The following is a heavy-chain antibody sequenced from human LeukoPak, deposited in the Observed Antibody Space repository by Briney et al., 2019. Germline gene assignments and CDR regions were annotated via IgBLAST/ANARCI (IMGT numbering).Heavy chain of an antibody. D-gene: IGHD1-14*01. Sequence: SETLSLTCTVSGGSISSSSYYWTWIRQPAGKGLEWIGRIYPTGSTNSNPSLKSRVTMSVDTSKNQFSLKLSSVTAADTAVYYCARGGYDLPFDYWGQGTLVTVSS. J-gene: IGHJ4*02. V-gene: IGHV4-61*02. CDR3: ARGGYDLPFDY. CDR2: IYPTGST. CDR1: GGSISSSSYY.